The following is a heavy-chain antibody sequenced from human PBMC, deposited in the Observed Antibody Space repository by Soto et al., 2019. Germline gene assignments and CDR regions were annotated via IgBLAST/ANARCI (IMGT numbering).Heavy chain of an antibody. J-gene: IGHJ6*03. CDR2: ISYDGSNK. V-gene: IGHV3-30*18. D-gene: IGHD6-13*01. CDR3: AKDGGIGSSWYRGVDYYYYMDV. Sequence: GGSLRLSCAASGFTFSSYGMHWVRQAPGKGLEWVAVISYDGSNKYYADSVKGRFTISRDNSKNTLYLQMNSLRAEDTAVYYCAKDGGIGSSWYRGVDYYYYMDVWGKGTTVTVSS. CDR1: GFTFSSYG.